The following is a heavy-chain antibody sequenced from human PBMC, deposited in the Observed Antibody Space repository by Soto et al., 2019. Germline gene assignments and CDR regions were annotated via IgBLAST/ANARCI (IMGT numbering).Heavy chain of an antibody. J-gene: IGHJ1*01. CDR1: GGSISSYY. CDR2: IYDSGST. V-gene: IGHV4-59*01. D-gene: IGHD2-15*01. Sequence: QVQLQESGPGLVKPSETLSLTCTVSGGSISSYYWSWIRQPPGKGLEWIGYIYDSGSTNYNPSLKTRVTISVDTSKNQFSLRLTSVTAADTAVSYCAAAPRYWGQGTLVTVSS. CDR3: AAAPRY.